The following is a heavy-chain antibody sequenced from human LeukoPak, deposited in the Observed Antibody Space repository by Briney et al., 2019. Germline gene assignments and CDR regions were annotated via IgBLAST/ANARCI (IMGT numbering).Heavy chain of an antibody. J-gene: IGHJ6*03. V-gene: IGHV1-18*01. CDR2: ISAYNGNT. Sequence: RASVKVSCKASGYTFTSYGISWVRQAPGQGLEWMGWISAYNGNTKYTQKLQGRVTMTTDTSTSTAYMELRSLRSDDTAVYYCAREGGDDYSNYGIFGSYMDVWGKGTTVTVSS. D-gene: IGHD4-11*01. CDR1: GYTFTSYG. CDR3: AREGGDDYSNYGIFGSYMDV.